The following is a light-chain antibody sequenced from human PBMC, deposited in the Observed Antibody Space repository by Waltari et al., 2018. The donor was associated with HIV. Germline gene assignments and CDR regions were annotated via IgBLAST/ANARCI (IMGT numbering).Light chain of an antibody. CDR1: QIIDNW. V-gene: IGKV1-5*03. Sequence: DVQMTQSPSTLSAGVGDKVTITCRASQIIDNWLAWYQQKPGKPPKLLIYKTSYLETGVPSRFSGSVSGADFTLIIDGLQPDYFATYYCQQYNSHSYAFGQGTKVDVK. CDR3: QQYNSHSYA. CDR2: KTS. J-gene: IGKJ2*01.